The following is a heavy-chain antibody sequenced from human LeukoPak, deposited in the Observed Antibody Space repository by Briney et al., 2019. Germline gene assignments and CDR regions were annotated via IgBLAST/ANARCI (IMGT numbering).Heavy chain of an antibody. CDR2: IYYTGNT. V-gene: IGHV4-59*01. J-gene: IGHJ6*02. CDR3: ARDIVVVPAAINFYYGMDV. Sequence: SETLSLTCTVSGGSISTFYWSWIRQPPGKGLEWIGYIYYTGNTNYNPSLKSRVTISLDTSKNQFSLELSSVTAADTAVYYCARDIVVVPAAINFYYGMDVWGQGTTVTVSS. D-gene: IGHD2-2*01. CDR1: GGSISTFY.